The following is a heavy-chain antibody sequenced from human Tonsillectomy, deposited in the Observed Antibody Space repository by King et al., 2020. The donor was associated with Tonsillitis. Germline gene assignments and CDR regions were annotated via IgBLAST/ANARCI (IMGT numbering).Heavy chain of an antibody. Sequence: QLVQSGGGLVKPGGSLRLSCAASGFTFSNAWMSWVRQAPGKGLEWVGRIKSKTDGGTTDYAAPVKGRFTISRDDSKNTLYLQMNSLKTEDTAVYYCTTVVRPWPVLLDYCGQGTLVTVSS. J-gene: IGHJ4*02. CDR1: GFTFSNAW. V-gene: IGHV3-15*01. D-gene: IGHD6-19*01. CDR3: TTVVRPWPVLLDY. CDR2: IKSKTDGGTT.